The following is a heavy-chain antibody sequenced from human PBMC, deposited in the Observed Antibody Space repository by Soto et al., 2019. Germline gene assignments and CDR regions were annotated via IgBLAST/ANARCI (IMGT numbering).Heavy chain of an antibody. CDR3: ARGYSTNWTANSFEC. Sequence: GGSLRLSCAASGFTFSTYNMNWVRQAPGKGLEWVSSIDFSSTYIYFADSVKGRFTISRDNAKNSLYLQMSSLRAEDTAMYYCARGYSTNWTANSFECWGQGTLVTVSS. D-gene: IGHD6-13*01. V-gene: IGHV3-21*01. CDR1: GFTFSTYN. J-gene: IGHJ4*02. CDR2: IDFSSTYI.